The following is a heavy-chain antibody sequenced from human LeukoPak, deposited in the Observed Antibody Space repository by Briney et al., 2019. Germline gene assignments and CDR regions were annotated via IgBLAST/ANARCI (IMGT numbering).Heavy chain of an antibody. D-gene: IGHD3-16*01. Sequence: SETLSLTCTVSGASISSYYWSWIRQPPAKGLEWIGSIYYSGTTNYNPSLKSRVTISIDTSKNQFSLELTSVTAADTAVFYCAKGRASHEYWGQGILVTVSS. V-gene: IGHV4-59*01. CDR2: IYYSGTT. CDR3: AKGRASHEY. J-gene: IGHJ4*02. CDR1: GASISSYY.